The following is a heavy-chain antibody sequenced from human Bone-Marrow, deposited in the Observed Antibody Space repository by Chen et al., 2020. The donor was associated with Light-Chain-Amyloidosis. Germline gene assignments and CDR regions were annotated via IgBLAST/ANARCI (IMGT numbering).Heavy chain of an antibody. CDR2: IRSKANSYAT. CDR1: GFTFSGSA. Sequence: EVQLVESGGGLVQPGGSLKLSCAASGFTFSGSAMHWVRQASGTGLEWVGRIRSKANSYATAYAASVKGRFTISRDDSKNTAYLQMNSLKTDDTAVYYCTRLLRPWGQGTLVTVSS. CDR3: TRLLRP. V-gene: IGHV3-73*02. J-gene: IGHJ5*02.